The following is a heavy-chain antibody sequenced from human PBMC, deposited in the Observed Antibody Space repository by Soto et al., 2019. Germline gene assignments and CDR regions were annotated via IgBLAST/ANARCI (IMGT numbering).Heavy chain of an antibody. CDR2: ISGSGGST. CDR1: GFTFSSYA. D-gene: IGHD3-10*01. J-gene: IGHJ4*02. Sequence: GGSLRLSCAASGFTFSSYAMSWVRQAPGKGLEWVSAISGSGGSTYYADSVKGRFTISRDNSKNTLYLQMNSLRAEDTAVYYCAKDRNRITMVRGVTSADYWGQGTLVTVSS. CDR3: AKDRNRITMVRGVTSADY. V-gene: IGHV3-23*01.